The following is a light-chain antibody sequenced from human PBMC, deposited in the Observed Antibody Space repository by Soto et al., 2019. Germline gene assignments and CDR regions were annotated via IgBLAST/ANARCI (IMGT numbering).Light chain of an antibody. Sequence: EIVLTQSPGTLSLSPGDRATLSCRASQSVTSSYVAWYQQKPGQAPRLLLYGASSRATDIPDRFSGSGSGTDFTLTISRLEPEDFAVYYCQEYGSSRTFGQGTKVEIK. V-gene: IGKV3-20*01. CDR1: QSVTSSY. CDR3: QEYGSSRT. CDR2: GAS. J-gene: IGKJ1*01.